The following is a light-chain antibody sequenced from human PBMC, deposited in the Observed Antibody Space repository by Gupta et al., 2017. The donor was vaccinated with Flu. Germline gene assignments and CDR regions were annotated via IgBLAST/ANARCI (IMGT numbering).Light chain of an antibody. CDR3: QQRSNWTYT. Sequence: DIVLTQSPATLSSSSGERATLSCRASQSVSSYLAWYQQKPGQAPRLLIYEASNTATGIPARFSGSWSATDFTLTISILDPEDFAVYYCQQRSNWTYTFGQGTKLEIK. V-gene: IGKV3-11*01. CDR2: EAS. CDR1: QSVSSY. J-gene: IGKJ2*01.